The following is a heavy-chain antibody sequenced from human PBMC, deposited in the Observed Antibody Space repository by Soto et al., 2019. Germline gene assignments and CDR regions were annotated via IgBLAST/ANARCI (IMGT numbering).Heavy chain of an antibody. CDR2: IYYSGST. CDR1: GGSISSGDYY. J-gene: IGHJ4*02. V-gene: IGHV4-30-4*01. CDR3: AASSDYVWGSYRSIDY. D-gene: IGHD3-16*02. Sequence: QVQLQESGPGLVKPSQTLSLTCTVSGGSISSGDYYWSWIRQPPGKGLEWIGYIYYSGSTYYNPSLQGRVTISVDTSKNQFSLKLSSVTAADTAVYYCAASSDYVWGSYRSIDYWGQGTLVTVSS.